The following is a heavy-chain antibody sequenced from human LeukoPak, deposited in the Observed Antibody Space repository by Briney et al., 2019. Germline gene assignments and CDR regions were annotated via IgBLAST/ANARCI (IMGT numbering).Heavy chain of an antibody. J-gene: IGHJ4*02. V-gene: IGHV3-48*04. D-gene: IGHD1-26*01. CDR1: GFTFSSYS. CDR3: AKDLGGSYYYAF. CDR2: ISSSSSTI. Sequence: GGSLRLSCAASGFTFSSYSMNWVRQAPGKGLEWDSYISSSSSTIYFADSVKGRFTISRDNAKNSLYLQMNSLRAEDTAVYYCAKDLGGSYYYAFWGQGTLVTVSS.